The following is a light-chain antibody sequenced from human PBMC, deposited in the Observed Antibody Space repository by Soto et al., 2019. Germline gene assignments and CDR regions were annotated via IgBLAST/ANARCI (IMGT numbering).Light chain of an antibody. CDR3: HQRQSWPRT. J-gene: IGKJ1*01. Sequence: ENVLTQAPATPSLSPGERATPSCRASQSVSSYLAWYQQKPGQAPRLLIYDASNRATGIPARFSASGSGTDFTLTISDVQPEDFALYYCHQRQSWPRTFGQGTKVDIK. V-gene: IGKV3-11*01. CDR1: QSVSSY. CDR2: DAS.